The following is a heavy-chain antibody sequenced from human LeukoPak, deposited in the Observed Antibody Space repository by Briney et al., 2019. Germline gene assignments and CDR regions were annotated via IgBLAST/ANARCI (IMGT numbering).Heavy chain of an antibody. Sequence: GASVKVSCKASGYTFTGYYMHWVRQAPGQGLEWMGIINPSGGSTSYAQKFQGRVTMTRDTSTSTVYMELSSLRSEDTAVYYCARLPRVGAAHDYWGQGTLVTVSS. CDR3: ARLPRVGAAHDY. J-gene: IGHJ4*02. CDR2: INPSGGST. CDR1: GYTFTGYY. V-gene: IGHV1-46*01. D-gene: IGHD1-26*01.